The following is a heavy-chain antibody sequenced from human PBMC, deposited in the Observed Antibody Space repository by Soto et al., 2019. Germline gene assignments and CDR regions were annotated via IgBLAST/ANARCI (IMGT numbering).Heavy chain of an antibody. CDR1: GFTFSSYE. CDR3: VRHAGIYGSGPPGY. D-gene: IGHD3-10*01. CDR2: ISSSGSTI. Sequence: PGGSLRLSCAASGFTFSSYEMNWVRQAPGKGLEWVSYISSSGSTIYYADSVKGRFTISRDNAKNSLYLQMNSLRAEDTAVYYCVRHAGIYGSGPPGYWAQGTLVTVSS. J-gene: IGHJ4*02. V-gene: IGHV3-48*03.